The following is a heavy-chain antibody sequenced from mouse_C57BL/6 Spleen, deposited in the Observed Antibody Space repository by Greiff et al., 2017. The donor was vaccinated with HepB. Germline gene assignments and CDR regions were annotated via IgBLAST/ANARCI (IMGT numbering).Heavy chain of an antibody. CDR3: ARDYYGSSYGVDY. CDR2: INPSNGGT. CDR1: GYTFTSYW. Sequence: QVHVKQPGTELVKPGASVKLSCKASGYTFTSYWMHWVKQRPGQGLEWIGNINPSNGGTNYNEKFKSKATLTVDKSSSTAYMQLSSLTSEDSAVYYCARDYYGSSYGVDYWGQGTSVTVSS. D-gene: IGHD1-1*01. V-gene: IGHV1-53*01. J-gene: IGHJ4*01.